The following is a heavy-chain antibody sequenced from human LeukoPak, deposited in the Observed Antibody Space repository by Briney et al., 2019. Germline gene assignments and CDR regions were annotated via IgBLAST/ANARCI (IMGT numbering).Heavy chain of an antibody. CDR2: IYYSGST. CDR3: ARLYGSTLYFDY. V-gene: IGHV4-39*01. D-gene: IGHD2/OR15-2a*01. J-gene: IGHJ4*02. CDR1: GGSISSTTYH. Sequence: SETLSLTCTVSGGSISSTTYHWGWIRQPPGKGLEWIGSIYYSGSTYYNPSLKSRVTLSVDTSNNQFSLKLGSVTAADTALYYCARLYGSTLYFDYWGQGTLVTVSS.